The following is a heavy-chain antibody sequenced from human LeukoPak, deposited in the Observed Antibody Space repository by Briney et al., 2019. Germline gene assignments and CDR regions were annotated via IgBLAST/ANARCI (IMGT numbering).Heavy chain of an antibody. D-gene: IGHD6-13*01. CDR1: GYTFTSYD. Sequence: SVKVSCKASGYTFTSYDINWVRQATGQGLEWMGWMNPNSGNTGYAQKFQGRVTMTRNTSISTAYMELSSLTSEDTAVYYCARDPRSGIAAAGKVYWGQGTLVTVSS. CDR3: ARDPRSGIAAAGKVY. J-gene: IGHJ4*02. V-gene: IGHV1-8*01. CDR2: MNPNSGNT.